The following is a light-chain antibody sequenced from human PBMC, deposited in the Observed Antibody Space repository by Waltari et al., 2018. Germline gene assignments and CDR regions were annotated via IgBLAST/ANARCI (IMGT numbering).Light chain of an antibody. CDR3: QHYVRLPAT. V-gene: IGKV3-20*01. J-gene: IGKJ1*01. CDR1: QSVSRT. Sequence: EIVLTQSPGTLSLSPGERAPLSCRASQSVSRTVAWYQQKPGQAPRLLIYGASTRATGIPERFSGGGSGTDFSLTISRLEPEDFALYYCQHYVRLPATFGQGTKVEIK. CDR2: GAS.